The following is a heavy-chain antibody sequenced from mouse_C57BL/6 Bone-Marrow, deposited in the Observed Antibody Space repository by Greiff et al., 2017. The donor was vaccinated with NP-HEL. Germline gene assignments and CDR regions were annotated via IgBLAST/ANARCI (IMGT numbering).Heavy chain of an antibody. D-gene: IGHD2-3*01. V-gene: IGHV1-64*01. Sequence: QVQLQQSGAELVKPGASVKLSCKASGYTFTSYWMHWVKQRPGQGLEWIGMIHPNSGSTNYNEKFKSKATLTVDKSSSTAYMQLSSLTSEDSAVYYCARSWLLPWYFDVWGTGTTVTVSS. CDR1: GYTFTSYW. CDR3: ARSWLLPWYFDV. J-gene: IGHJ1*03. CDR2: IHPNSGST.